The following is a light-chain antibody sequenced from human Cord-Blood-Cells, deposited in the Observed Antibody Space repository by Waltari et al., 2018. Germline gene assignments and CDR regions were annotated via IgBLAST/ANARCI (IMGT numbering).Light chain of an antibody. V-gene: IGLV3-21*04. J-gene: IGLJ3*02. Sequence: SYVLTQPPSVSVAPGKTARITCGGNNIGSKSVPWYQQKPGQAPVLVIYYDSDRPSGIPERVSVCNSGNTATLTISRVEAGDEADYYCQVWDSSSDHWVFGGGTKLTVL. CDR2: YDS. CDR1: NIGSKS. CDR3: QVWDSSSDHWV.